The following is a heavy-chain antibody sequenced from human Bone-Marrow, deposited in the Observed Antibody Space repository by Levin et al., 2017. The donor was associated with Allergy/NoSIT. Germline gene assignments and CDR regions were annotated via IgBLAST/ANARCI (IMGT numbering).Heavy chain of an antibody. J-gene: IGHJ4*02. D-gene: IGHD1/OR15-1a*01. V-gene: IGHV4-38-2*01. CDR2: TYHSGST. CDR1: GYSVNSGYY. Sequence: PSQTLSLTCDVSGYSVNSGYYWGWIRQPPGKGLEWIATTYHSGSTYYNSALKRRVTISLDTSKNQVSLSLTSVTAADTAVYYCVRWNNYAADAQYYYFDSWGQGTLVTVSS. CDR3: VRWNNYAADAQYYYFDS.